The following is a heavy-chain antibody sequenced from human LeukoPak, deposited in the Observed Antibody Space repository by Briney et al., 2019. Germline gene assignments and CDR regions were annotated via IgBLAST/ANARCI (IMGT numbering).Heavy chain of an antibody. D-gene: IGHD2-21*02. J-gene: IGHJ4*02. CDR3: ARGIYCGGDCYFFDY. CDR1: GGSISSYY. V-gene: IGHV4-4*07. Sequence: SETLSLTCTVSGGSISSYYWSWIRQPAGKGLEWIGRIYTSGSTNYNPSLKSRVTISVDKSKNQFSLKLSSVTTADTAVYYCARGIYCGGDCYFFDYWGQGALVTVSS. CDR2: IYTSGST.